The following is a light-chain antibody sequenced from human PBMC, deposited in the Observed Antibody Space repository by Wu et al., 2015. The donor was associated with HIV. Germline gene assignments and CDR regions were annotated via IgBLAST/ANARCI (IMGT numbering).Light chain of an antibody. Sequence: AIQLTQSPSSLSASIGDRVTITCRASQDIFTYLAWYQQTPGKAPRVLIYDASTLQNGVSSRFSGSGSGTDFTLTISGLQREDFAVYFCQQLNSFPLTFGQGSRLEI. CDR2: DAS. CDR3: QQLNSFPLT. V-gene: IGKV1-13*02. CDR1: QDIFTY. J-gene: IGKJ5*01.